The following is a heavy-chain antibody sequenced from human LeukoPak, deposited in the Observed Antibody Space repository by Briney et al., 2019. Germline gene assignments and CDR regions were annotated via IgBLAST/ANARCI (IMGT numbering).Heavy chain of an antibody. CDR3: ASPGRYCSSTSCCGWFDY. Sequence: GSLRLSCAASGFTFSSYWMSWVRQAPGKGLEWVANIKQDGSEKYYVDSVKGRFTISRDNAKNSLYLQMNSLRAEDTAVYYCASPGRYCSSTSCCGWFDYWGQGTLVTVSS. D-gene: IGHD2-2*01. V-gene: IGHV3-7*01. J-gene: IGHJ4*02. CDR2: IKQDGSEK. CDR1: GFTFSSYW.